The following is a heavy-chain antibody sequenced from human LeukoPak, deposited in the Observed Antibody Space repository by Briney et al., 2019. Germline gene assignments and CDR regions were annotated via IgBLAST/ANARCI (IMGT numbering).Heavy chain of an antibody. CDR3: ARDRRRWLQFWYFDY. CDR1: GGSISSGGYY. V-gene: IGHV4-31*03. J-gene: IGHJ4*02. D-gene: IGHD5-24*01. Sequence: SETLSLTCTVSGGSISSGGYYWSWIRQRPGKGLEWIGYIHYSGSTYYNPSLKSRVTISVDTSKNQFSLKVNSVTAADTAVYYCARDRRRWLQFWYFDYWGQGTLVTVSS. CDR2: IHYSGST.